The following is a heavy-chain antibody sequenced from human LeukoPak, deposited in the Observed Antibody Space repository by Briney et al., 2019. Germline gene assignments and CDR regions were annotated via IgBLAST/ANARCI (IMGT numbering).Heavy chain of an antibody. V-gene: IGHV1-69*04. CDR3: ARVRCGSSSCRSYYGRDV. CDR1: GGTFSSYA. J-gene: IGHJ6*02. CDR2: IITILGIA. D-gene: IGHD2-2*01. Sequence: GTSVTLSCTAAGGTFSSYAISWVRQAPGQGIEWMGRIITILGIANYAQKFQGRVTITADKSKSKDYVELSSVSAQATGGDYCARVRCGSSSCRSYYGRDVWGQGTTVTVSS.